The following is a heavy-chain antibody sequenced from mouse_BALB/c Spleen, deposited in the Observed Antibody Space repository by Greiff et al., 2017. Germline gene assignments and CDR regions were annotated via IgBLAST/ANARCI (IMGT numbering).Heavy chain of an antibody. V-gene: IGHV2-9*02. J-gene: IGHJ2*01. CDR3: ARDGNYYYGSTTVFDY. D-gene: IGHD1-1*01. CDR1: GFSLTSYG. CDR2: IWAGGST. Sequence: QVQLKESGPGLVAPSQSLSITCTVSGFSLTSYGVHWVRQPPGKGLEWLGVIWAGGSTNYNSALMSRLSISKDNSKSQVFLKMNSLQTDDTAMYYCARDGNYYYGSTTVFDYWGQGTTLTVSS.